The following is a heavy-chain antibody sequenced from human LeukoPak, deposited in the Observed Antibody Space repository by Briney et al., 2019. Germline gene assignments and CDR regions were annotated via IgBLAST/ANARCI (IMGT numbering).Heavy chain of an antibody. CDR1: GDSINNYY. J-gene: IGHJ4*02. CDR3: ARHDPRGEPARLGFFDY. CDR2: IYYSGST. Sequence: SETLSLTCTVSGDSINNYYWSWIRRPPGKGLEWIGYIYYSGSTNYNPSLKSRVTISVDTSKNQFSLNLSSVTAADTAVYYCARHDPRGEPARLGFFDYWGQGTLVTVSS. V-gene: IGHV4-59*08. D-gene: IGHD6-6*01.